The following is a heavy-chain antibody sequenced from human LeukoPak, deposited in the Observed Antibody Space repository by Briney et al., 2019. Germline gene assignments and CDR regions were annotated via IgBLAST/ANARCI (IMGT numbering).Heavy chain of an antibody. CDR3: AKATAAYYYYGMDV. V-gene: IGHV3-30*18. CDR1: GFTFSSYG. Sequence: GGSLRLPCAASGFTFSSYGMHWVRQAPGKGLEWVAVISYDGSNKYYADSVKGRFTISRDNSKNTLYLQMNSLRAEDTAVYYCAKATAAYYYYGMDVWGKGTTVTVSS. CDR2: ISYDGSNK. J-gene: IGHJ6*04. D-gene: IGHD2-2*01.